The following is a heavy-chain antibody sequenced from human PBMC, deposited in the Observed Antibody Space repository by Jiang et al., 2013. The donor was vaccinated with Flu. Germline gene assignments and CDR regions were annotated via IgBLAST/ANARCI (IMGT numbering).Heavy chain of an antibody. D-gene: IGHD6-13*01. CDR2: INAGNGNT. CDR3: ARVGIAAAGNDY. Sequence: GAEVKKPGASVKVSCKASGYTFTSYAMHWVRQAPGQRLEWMGWINAGNGNTKYSQKFQGRVTITRDTSASTAYMELSSLRSEDTAVYYCARVGIAAAGNDYWGQGTLVTVSS. J-gene: IGHJ4*02. V-gene: IGHV1-3*01. CDR1: GYTFTSYA.